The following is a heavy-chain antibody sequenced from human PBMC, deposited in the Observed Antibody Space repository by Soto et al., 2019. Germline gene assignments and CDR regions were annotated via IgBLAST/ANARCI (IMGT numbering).Heavy chain of an antibody. CDR3: ARWGTTGVFDL. Sequence: QVQLVESGGGVVQPGTSLRLSCAASGFRFKSFVMHWVRQAPGKGLVWVAFTSYDGNNKDYGDSVKGRFTVSRDNSQNTLHLQMDFLRPDDTALYYCARWGTTGVFDLWGQGTLVSVSS. J-gene: IGHJ4*02. D-gene: IGHD3-16*01. CDR2: TSYDGNNK. CDR1: GFRFKSFV. V-gene: IGHV3-30*19.